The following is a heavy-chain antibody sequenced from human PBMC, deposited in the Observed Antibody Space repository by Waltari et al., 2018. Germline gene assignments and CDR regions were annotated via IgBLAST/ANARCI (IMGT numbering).Heavy chain of an antibody. CDR3: ARGTKYCTNGVCYHYYYMDV. V-gene: IGHV1-69*13. D-gene: IGHD2-8*01. J-gene: IGHJ6*03. CDR2: IIPLFGTA. CDR1: GGTFSNYA. Sequence: QVQLVQSGAEVKKPGSSVKVSCKASGGTFSNYAITWVRQAPGQGLEWMGRIIPLFGTANYAQTFQGRVTITADKSTSTGYMELSSLTSEDTAIYYCARGTKYCTNGVCYHYYYMDVWGKGTTVTISS.